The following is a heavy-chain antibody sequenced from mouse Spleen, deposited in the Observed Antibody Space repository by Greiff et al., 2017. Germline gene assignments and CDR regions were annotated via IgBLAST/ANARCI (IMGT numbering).Heavy chain of an antibody. V-gene: IGHV3-1*01. J-gene: IGHJ1*01. CDR3: ARDWYYDGSPYWYFDV. CDR1: GYSITSGYD. D-gene: IGHD1-1*01. CDR2: ISYSGST. Sequence: EVKVEESGPGMVKPSQSLSLTCTVTGYSITSGYDWHWIRHFPGNKLEWMGYISYSGSTNYNPSLKSRISITHDTSKNHFFLKLNSVTTEDTATYYCARDWYYDGSPYWYFDVWGAGTTVTVSS.